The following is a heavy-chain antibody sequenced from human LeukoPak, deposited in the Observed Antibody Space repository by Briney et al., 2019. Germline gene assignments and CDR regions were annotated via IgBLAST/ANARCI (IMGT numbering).Heavy chain of an antibody. Sequence: GGSLRLSCAASGFTFSSYSMNWVRQAPGKGLEWVSSISSSSYIYYADSVKGRFTISRDNAKNSLYLQMNSLRAEDTAVYYCARAGYSYGNNWFDPWGQGTLVTVSS. CDR1: GFTFSSYS. CDR2: ISSSSYI. CDR3: ARAGYSYGNNWFDP. D-gene: IGHD5-18*01. V-gene: IGHV3-21*01. J-gene: IGHJ5*02.